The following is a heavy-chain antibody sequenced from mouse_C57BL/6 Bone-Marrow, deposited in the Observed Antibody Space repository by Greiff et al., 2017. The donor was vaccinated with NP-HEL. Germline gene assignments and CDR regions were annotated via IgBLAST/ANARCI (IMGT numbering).Heavy chain of an antibody. D-gene: IGHD1-1*01. CDR3: AREVDWYGSSYWYFDV. V-gene: IGHV1-55*01. CDR1: GYTFTSYW. J-gene: IGHJ1*03. CDR2: IYPGSGST. Sequence: QVQLQQPGAELVKPGASVKMSCKASGYTFTSYWITWVKQRPGQGLEWIGDIYPGSGSTNYNEKFKSKATLTVDTSSSTAYMQLSSLTSEDSAVYYGAREVDWYGSSYWYFDVWGTGTTVTGSS.